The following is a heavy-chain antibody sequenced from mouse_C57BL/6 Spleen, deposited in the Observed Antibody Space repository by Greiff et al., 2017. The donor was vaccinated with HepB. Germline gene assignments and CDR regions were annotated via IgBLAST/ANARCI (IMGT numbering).Heavy chain of an antibody. CDR1: GYTFTSYW. CDR2: IDPSDSYT. Sequence: QVQLQQPGAELVMPGASVKLSCKASGYTFTSYWMHWVKQRPGQGLEWIGEIDPSDSYTNYNQKFKGKSTLTVDKSSSTAYMQLSSLTSEDSAVYYCARKGDDYDGVFDYWGQGTTLTVSS. D-gene: IGHD2-4*01. V-gene: IGHV1-69*01. J-gene: IGHJ2*01. CDR3: ARKGDDYDGVFDY.